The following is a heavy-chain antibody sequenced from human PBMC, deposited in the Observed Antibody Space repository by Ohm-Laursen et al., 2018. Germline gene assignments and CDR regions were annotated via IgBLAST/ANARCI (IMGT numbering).Heavy chain of an antibody. CDR2: IHTSGIT. CDR1: GGSINSYY. CDR3: ARRQSDGSGYHYLDF. D-gene: IGHD3-22*01. Sequence: TLSLTCTVSGGSINSYYWSWIRQPAGKGLEWIGRIHTSGITNYNPSLKSRVTMSVDTSKSQFSLNLNHVTAADTAVYYCARRQSDGSGYHYLDFWGQGTLVTVSS. J-gene: IGHJ4*02. V-gene: IGHV4-4*07.